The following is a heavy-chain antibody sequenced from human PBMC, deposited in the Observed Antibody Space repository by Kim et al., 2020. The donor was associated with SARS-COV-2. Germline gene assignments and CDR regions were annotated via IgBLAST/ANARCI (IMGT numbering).Heavy chain of an antibody. J-gene: IGHJ4*02. D-gene: IGHD1-7*01. Sequence: GGSLRLSCAASGFTFSSYSMNWVRQAPGKGLEWVSYISSSSSTIYYADSVKGRFTISRDNAKNSLYLQMNSLRAEDTAVYYCARDRYNWNSALGYWGQGTLVTVSS. CDR3: ARDRYNWNSALGY. CDR1: GFTFSSYS. CDR2: ISSSSSTI. V-gene: IGHV3-48*04.